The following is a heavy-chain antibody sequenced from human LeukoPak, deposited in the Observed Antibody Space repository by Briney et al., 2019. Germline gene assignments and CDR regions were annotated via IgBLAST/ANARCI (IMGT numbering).Heavy chain of an antibody. V-gene: IGHV3-73*01. CDR1: GFTFSGSA. CDR3: AKAMGVVVPAAIILDY. J-gene: IGHJ4*02. D-gene: IGHD2-2*01. Sequence: VGSLRLSCAASGFTFSGSAMHWVRQASGKGLEWVGRIRSKANSYATAYAASVKGRFTISRDDSKNTAYLQMNSLRAEDTAVYYCAKAMGVVVPAAIILDYWGQGTLVTVSS. CDR2: IRSKANSYAT.